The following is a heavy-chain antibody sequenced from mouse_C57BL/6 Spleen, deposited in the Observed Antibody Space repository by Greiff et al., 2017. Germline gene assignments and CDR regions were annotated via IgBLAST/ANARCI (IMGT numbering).Heavy chain of an antibody. J-gene: IGHJ2*01. CDR3: ASPYYGSSPYYFDY. Sequence: QVQLQQSGPELVKPGASVKISCKASGYAFSSSWMNWVKQRPGKGLEWIGRIYPGDGDTNYNGKFKGKAALTADKSSSTAYMQLSSLTSEDSAVYFCASPYYGSSPYYFDYWGQGTTLTVSS. V-gene: IGHV1-82*01. D-gene: IGHD1-1*01. CDR2: IYPGDGDT. CDR1: GYAFSSSW.